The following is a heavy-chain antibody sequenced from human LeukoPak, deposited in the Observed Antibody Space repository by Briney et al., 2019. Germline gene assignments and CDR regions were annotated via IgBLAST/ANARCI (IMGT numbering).Heavy chain of an antibody. D-gene: IGHD1-7*01. CDR3: ARQGVNYYFDY. J-gene: IGHJ4*02. V-gene: IGHV4-39*01. CDR2: IYYNGGT. Sequence: PSETLSLTCTVSGGSISSSSYFWGWIRQPPGKGLEWIGSIYYNGGTYYNPPLKSRITISVDTSDNHFSLKLSSVTAADTAVYYCARQGVNYYFDYWGQGTLVTVSS. CDR1: GGSISSSSYF.